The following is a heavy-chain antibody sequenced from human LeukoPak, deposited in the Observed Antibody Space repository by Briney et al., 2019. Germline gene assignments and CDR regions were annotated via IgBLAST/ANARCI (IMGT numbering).Heavy chain of an antibody. CDR2: IGHTGSIT. V-gene: IGHV3-48*04. D-gene: IGHD3-22*01. Sequence: GGSLRLSCAGSGFTFSSYSMNWVRHAPGKGLEWVSYIGHTGSITDYADSVKGRFTISRDNAKKSLFLQMNSLRAEDTAFYYCAKDIQYYYHSSGYDYWGQGTLVTVSS. CDR3: AKDIQYYYHSSGYDY. J-gene: IGHJ4*02. CDR1: GFTFSSYS.